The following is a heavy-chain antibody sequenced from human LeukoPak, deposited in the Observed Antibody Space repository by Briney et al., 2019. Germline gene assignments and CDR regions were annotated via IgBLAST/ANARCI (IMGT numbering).Heavy chain of an antibody. CDR3: ARGIAVAGSAGYFDY. Sequence: GRSLRLSCAASGFTFSSYAMHWVRQAPGKGLEWVAVISYDGSNKYYADSVKGRFTISRDNSKNTLYLQMNGLRAEDTAVYYCARGIAVAGSAGYFDYWGQGTLVTVSS. J-gene: IGHJ4*02. CDR1: GFTFSSYA. V-gene: IGHV3-30*04. CDR2: ISYDGSNK. D-gene: IGHD6-19*01.